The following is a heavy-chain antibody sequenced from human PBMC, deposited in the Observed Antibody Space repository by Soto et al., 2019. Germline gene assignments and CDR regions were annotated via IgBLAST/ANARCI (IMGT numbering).Heavy chain of an antibody. J-gene: IGHJ4*02. CDR3: LVVTQGYFDY. D-gene: IGHD2-21*02. CDR1: GYSISSGYY. V-gene: IGHV4-38-2*01. CDR2: IYHSGST. Sequence: SETLSLTCAVSGYSISSGYYWGWIRQPPGKGLEWIGSIYHSGSTYYNPSLKSRVTISVDTSKNQFSLKLSPVTAADTAVYYCLVVTQGYFDYWGQGTMVTVYS.